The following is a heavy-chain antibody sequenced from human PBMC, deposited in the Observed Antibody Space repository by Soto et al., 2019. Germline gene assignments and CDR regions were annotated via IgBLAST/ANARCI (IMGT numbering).Heavy chain of an antibody. Sequence: QVQLVQSGGEVKKPGASVKVSCKASGYTFTSYGISWVRQAPGQGLEWMGRISAYNGNTNYAQKLQGRVTMTTDTSRSKAYMELRSLRSDVTAEYYCARVVGSLGHWFDHWGQGTLVTVSS. CDR1: GYTFTSYG. D-gene: IGHD1-26*01. J-gene: IGHJ5*02. CDR2: ISAYNGNT. CDR3: ARVVGSLGHWFDH. V-gene: IGHV1-18*01.